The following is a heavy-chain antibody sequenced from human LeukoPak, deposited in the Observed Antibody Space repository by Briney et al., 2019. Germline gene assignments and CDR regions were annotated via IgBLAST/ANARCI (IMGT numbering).Heavy chain of an antibody. V-gene: IGHV3-48*01. CDR2: ISSSSTI. D-gene: IGHD2-8*01. CDR1: GFTFSSYS. CDR3: ARGWSQYAMYFDY. Sequence: GWSLRLSCAASGFTFSSYSMNWVCQAPGKGLEWVSYISSSSTIYYADSVKGRFTISRDNAKISLYLQMNSLRAEDTAVYYCARGWSQYAMYFDYWGQGTLVTVSS. J-gene: IGHJ4*02.